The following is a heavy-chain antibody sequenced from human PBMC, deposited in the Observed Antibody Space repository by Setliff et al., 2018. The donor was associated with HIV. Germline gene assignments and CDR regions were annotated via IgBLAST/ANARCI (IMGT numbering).Heavy chain of an antibody. D-gene: IGHD3-22*01. V-gene: IGHV4-38-2*01. Sequence: KSSETLSLTCAVSGYSISTAYYWGWIRQPPGKGLEWIGSVYHSGTTYYNPSLKSRAAISVDSSNNQFSLKMTSVTAADTAVYFCARFNALLGSSTYYDYWGPGLLVTVSS. CDR1: GYSISTAYY. J-gene: IGHJ4*02. CDR3: ARFNALLGSSTYYDY. CDR2: VYHSGTT.